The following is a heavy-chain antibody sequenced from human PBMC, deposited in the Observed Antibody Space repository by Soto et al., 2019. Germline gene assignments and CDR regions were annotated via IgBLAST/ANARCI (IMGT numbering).Heavy chain of an antibody. V-gene: IGHV3-30*03. CDR3: ARQGEDGYRGSAFDI. CDR2: LSSDGSNK. CDR1: GFTFSVYG. D-gene: IGHD5-12*01. J-gene: IGHJ3*02. Sequence: GGSLRLSCVSSGFTFSVYGIHWVRRAPGKGLEWVAVLSSDGSNKYYADSVKGRFTISRDNSKNTLYLQMNSLTSEDTAVYYCARQGEDGYRGSAFDIWGQGTMVTVSS.